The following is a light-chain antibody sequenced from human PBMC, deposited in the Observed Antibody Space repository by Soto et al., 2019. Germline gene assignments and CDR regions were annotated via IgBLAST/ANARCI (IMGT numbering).Light chain of an antibody. CDR1: TNDVGLYNY. V-gene: IGLV2-14*01. CDR3: CSYAGSYTLV. J-gene: IGLJ3*02. Sequence: QSALTQPASVSGSPGQSITISCTGTTNDVGLYNYVSWYQRHPGKAPKLMIYDVTNRPSGVSYRFSGSKSGNTASLTISGLQVEDEAEYYCCSYAGSYTLVFGGGTKVTVL. CDR2: DVT.